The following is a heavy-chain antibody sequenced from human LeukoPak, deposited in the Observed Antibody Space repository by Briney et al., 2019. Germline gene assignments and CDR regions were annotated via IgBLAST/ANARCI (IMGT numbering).Heavy chain of an antibody. CDR3: AKGSRRYCSGGSCSTPFDY. CDR1: GGSISSYY. D-gene: IGHD2-15*01. CDR2: IYYSGST. Sequence: SSETLSLTCTVSGGSISSYYWSWIRQPPGKGLEWIGYIYYSGSTNYNPSLKSRVTISVDTSKNQLSLKLSSVTAADTAVYYCAKGSRRYCSGGSCSTPFDYWGQGTLVTVSS. V-gene: IGHV4-59*01. J-gene: IGHJ4*02.